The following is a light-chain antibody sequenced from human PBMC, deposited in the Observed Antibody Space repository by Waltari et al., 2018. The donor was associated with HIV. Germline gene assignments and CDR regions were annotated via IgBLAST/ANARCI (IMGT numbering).Light chain of an antibody. Sequence: QSALTQPASVSGSPGQSITIPCTGTSSDVGGYNYVPWYQQHPGKAPKLMIYEVRNRPSGVSNRFSGSKSGNTASLTISGLQAEDEADYYCSSYTSSSSVVFGGGTKLTVL. J-gene: IGLJ2*01. CDR2: EVR. CDR1: SSDVGGYNY. V-gene: IGLV2-14*01. CDR3: SSYTSSSSVV.